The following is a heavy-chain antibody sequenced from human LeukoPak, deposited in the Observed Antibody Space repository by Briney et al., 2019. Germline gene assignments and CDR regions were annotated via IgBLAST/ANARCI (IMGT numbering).Heavy chain of an antibody. V-gene: IGHV4-4*07. Sequence: SETLSLTCTVSGDAVYYWNWIRQPAGKGLEWIGRIYNNESTWSNPSLKSRVSMSIDTSKNQFSLRLSSVTAADAAVYYCARDIGNHFGGLDHYYYDYWGPGTLVTVSS. CDR2: IYNNEST. D-gene: IGHD2-15*01. CDR1: GDAVYY. J-gene: IGHJ4*02. CDR3: ARDIGNHFGGLDHYYYDY.